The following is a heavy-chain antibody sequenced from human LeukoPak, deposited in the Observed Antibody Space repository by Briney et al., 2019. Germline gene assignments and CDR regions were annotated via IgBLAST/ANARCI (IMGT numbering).Heavy chain of an antibody. CDR1: GFTFSSYS. CDR2: IKQDGSEK. CDR3: ARSSGGDAFDI. D-gene: IGHD3-16*01. J-gene: IGHJ3*02. Sequence: GGSLRLSCAASGFTFSSYSMNWVRQAPGKGLEWVANIKQDGSEKFYVDSVKGRFTISRDNAKNSLYLQMNSLRAEDTAVYYCARSSGGDAFDIWGQGTMVTVSS. V-gene: IGHV3-7*03.